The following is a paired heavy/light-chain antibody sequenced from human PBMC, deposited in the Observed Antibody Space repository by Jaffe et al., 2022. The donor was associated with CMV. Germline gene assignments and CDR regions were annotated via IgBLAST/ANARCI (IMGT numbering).Light chain of an antibody. V-gene: IGKV1-39*01. J-gene: IGKJ1*01. Sequence: DIQMTQSPSSLSASVGDRVTITCRASQDISRYLNWYQKKLGKAPQLLIFGASELQSGVPSRFSGSASGPDFTLTISSLQPEDFATYYCQQSHSAPPTFGQGTKV. CDR2: GAS. CDR1: QDISRY. CDR3: QQSHSAPPT.
Heavy chain of an antibody. CDR1: GFTFRNFA. CDR2: ISPYGGST. V-gene: IGHV3-23*01. J-gene: IGHJ5*01. D-gene: IGHD1-20*01. CDR3: AKDNNLYNDFDYFFDS. Sequence: EVQLLESGGGLVQPGGSLRLSCAASGFTFRNFAMSWVRQAPEKGLEWVSGISPYGGSTYSADSVKGRFTISRDNFKNTLYLQMNSLRAEDTAIYYCAKDNNLYNDFDYFFDSWGQGTLVTVSS.